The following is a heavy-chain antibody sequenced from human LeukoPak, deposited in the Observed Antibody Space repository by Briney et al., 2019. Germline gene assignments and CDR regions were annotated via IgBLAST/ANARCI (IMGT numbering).Heavy chain of an antibody. CDR3: ARDRCSGGSCYSVGPWFDP. V-gene: IGHV4-59*01. D-gene: IGHD2-15*01. CDR2: IYYSGST. Sequence: SETLSLTSTVPGGSISSYYWGSIRQPPGKGLEWIGYIYYSGSTNYNPSLKSRVTISVDTSKNQFSLKLSSVTAADTAVYYCARDRCSGGSCYSVGPWFDPWGQGTLVTVSS. CDR1: GGSISSYY. J-gene: IGHJ5*02.